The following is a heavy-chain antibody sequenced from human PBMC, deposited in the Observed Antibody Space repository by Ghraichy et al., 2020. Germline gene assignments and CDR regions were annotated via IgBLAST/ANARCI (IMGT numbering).Heavy chain of an antibody. CDR3: ARSIVATAFDAFDI. J-gene: IGHJ3*02. Sequence: ASVKVSSKASGYTFTSYGISWVRQAPGQGLEWMGWISAYNGNTNYAQKLQGRVTMTTDTSTSTAYMELRSLRSDDTAVYYCARSIVATAFDAFDIWGQGTMVTVSS. V-gene: IGHV1-18*01. D-gene: IGHD5-12*01. CDR1: GYTFTSYG. CDR2: ISAYNGNT.